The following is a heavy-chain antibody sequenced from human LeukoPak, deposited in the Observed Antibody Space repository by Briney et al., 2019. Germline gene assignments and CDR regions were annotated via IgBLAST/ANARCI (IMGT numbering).Heavy chain of an antibody. V-gene: IGHV1-69*06. CDR1: RRTVSSYA. D-gene: IGHD5-18*01. J-gene: IGHJ6*03. CDR3: ARDLEAGEGGYSWGLLHYYMDV. Sequence: SVTVSYKPSRRTVSSYAISWVRQAPGQGLEWMGRIIPIFGTANYAQKFQGRVTITADKSTSTVYMELSSLRSEDTAVYYCARDLEAGEGGYSWGLLHYYMDVWGKGTTVTVSS. CDR2: IIPIFGTA.